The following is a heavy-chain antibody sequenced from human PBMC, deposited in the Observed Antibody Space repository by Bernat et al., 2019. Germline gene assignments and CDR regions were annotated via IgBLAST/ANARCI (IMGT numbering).Heavy chain of an antibody. Sequence: EVQLVESGGGLVQPGGSLRLSCAASGFTFSSYWMSWVRQAPGKGLEWVANIKQDGSEKYYVYYVKGRFTFSRDNAKNSLYLQMNSLRAEDTAMYYCASAPMTTVTTSSLDYMDVWGKGTTVTVSS. CDR3: ASAPMTTVTTSSLDYMDV. V-gene: IGHV3-7*03. CDR2: IKQDGSEK. D-gene: IGHD4-11*01. CDR1: GFTFSSYW. J-gene: IGHJ6*03.